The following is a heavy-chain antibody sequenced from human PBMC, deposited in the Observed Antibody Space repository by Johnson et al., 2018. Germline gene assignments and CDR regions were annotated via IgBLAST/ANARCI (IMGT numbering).Heavy chain of an antibody. Sequence: QVQLVQSGGGVVQPGRSLRLSCAASGFTFSAYGMHWVRQAPGKGLEWVAIISFDGSSKYYIDSVKGRFTVSRDNSKTTLYLQMNSLRAEETAVYYCVKEGYDSWNMVYSYYMDGWGKGTTVTVS. V-gene: IGHV3-30*18. CDR1: GFTFSAYG. J-gene: IGHJ6*03. CDR2: ISFDGSSK. D-gene: IGHD3-3*01. CDR3: VKEGYDSWNMVYSYYMDG.